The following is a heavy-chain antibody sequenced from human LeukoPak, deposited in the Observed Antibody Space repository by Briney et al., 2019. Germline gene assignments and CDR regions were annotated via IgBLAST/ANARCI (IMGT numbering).Heavy chain of an antibody. CDR3: ARHRPGGSGYCDS. V-gene: IGHV1-2*02. D-gene: IGHD3-22*01. J-gene: IGHJ4*02. CDR1: GYTFTGYY. Sequence: ASVKVSCKASGYTFTGYYMHWVRQAPGQGLEWMGWINPNSGGTNYAQKFQGRVTMTRDTSISTAYMELSRLRSDDTAVYYCARHRPGGSGYCDSWGQGTLVTVSS. CDR2: INPNSGGT.